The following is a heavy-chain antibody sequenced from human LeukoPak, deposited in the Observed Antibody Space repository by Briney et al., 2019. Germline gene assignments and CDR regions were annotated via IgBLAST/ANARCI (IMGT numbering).Heavy chain of an antibody. V-gene: IGHV5-51*01. CDR1: GYSFTSFW. D-gene: IGHD1-1*01. J-gene: IGHJ3*02. Sequence: GESLKISCKGSGYSFTSFWIGWVRQMPGKGLEWMGIIYPGDSNTRYSPSFQGQVTISADKSISTTYLQWSSLKASDTAMYYCAKTTALHAFDIWGQGTMVTVSS. CDR3: AKTTALHAFDI. CDR2: IYPGDSNT.